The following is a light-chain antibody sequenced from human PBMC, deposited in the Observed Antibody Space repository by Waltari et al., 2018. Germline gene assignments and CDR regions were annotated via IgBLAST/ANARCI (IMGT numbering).Light chain of an antibody. V-gene: IGKV1-5*03. CDR2: GAS. J-gene: IGKJ2*01. Sequence: DIQMTLSPSTLSASVGDRVTITCRARQNINIWLAWYQQKPGEAPSLLMNGASNLKSGVPSRFSGSGSGTEFALTIDSLQPDDFATYYCQQHNSFPVTFGQGTKLEIK. CDR1: QNINIW. CDR3: QQHNSFPVT.